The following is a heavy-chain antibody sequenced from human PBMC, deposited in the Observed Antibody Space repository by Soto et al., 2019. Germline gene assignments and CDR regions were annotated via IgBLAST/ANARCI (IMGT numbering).Heavy chain of an antibody. J-gene: IGHJ5*02. CDR3: AIVRRLEEDWFDG. V-gene: IGHV3-48*02. D-gene: IGHD1-1*01. CDR2: ISSTSATI. CDR1: GFTFNSYS. Sequence: GGSLRLSCAASGFTFNSYSMNWVRQAPGEGLEWISYISSTSATIYYADSVQGRFTVSRDTARNSLFLQMSGLRDDDTAVYYCAIVRRLEEDWFDGWGQGVWFTGFS.